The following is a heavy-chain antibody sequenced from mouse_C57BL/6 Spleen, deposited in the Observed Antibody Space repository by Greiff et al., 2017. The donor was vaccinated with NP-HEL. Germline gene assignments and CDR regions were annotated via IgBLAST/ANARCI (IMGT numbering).Heavy chain of an antibody. D-gene: IGHD1-1*01. V-gene: IGHV1-59*01. CDR2: IDPSDSYT. CDR3: TADYYGSSYGNY. Sequence: VQLQQPGAELVRPGTSVKLSCKASGYTFTSYWMHWVKQRPGQGLEWIGVIDPSDSYTNYNQKFKGKATLTVDTSSSTAYMQLSSLTSEDSAVYYCTADYYGSSYGNYWGQGTTLTVSS. CDR1: GYTFTSYW. J-gene: IGHJ2*01.